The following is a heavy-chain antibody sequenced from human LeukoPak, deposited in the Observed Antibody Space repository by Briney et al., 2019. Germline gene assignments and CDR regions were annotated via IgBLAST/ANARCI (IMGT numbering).Heavy chain of an antibody. Sequence: GGSLRLSCAASGFSFSDSYMSWIRQAPGKGLEWVSYLSSSGTTIHYADSVKGRFTISRDNAKNSLYLEMNSLRAEDTAIYYCARVIAGIAASAADYWGQGTLVTVSS. CDR1: GFSFSDSY. CDR2: LSSSGTTI. D-gene: IGHD6-13*01. V-gene: IGHV3-11*01. CDR3: ARVIAGIAASAADY. J-gene: IGHJ4*02.